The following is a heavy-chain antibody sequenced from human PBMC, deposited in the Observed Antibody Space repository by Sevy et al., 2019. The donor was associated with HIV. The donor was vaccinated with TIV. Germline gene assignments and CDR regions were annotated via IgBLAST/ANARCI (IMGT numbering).Heavy chain of an antibody. Sequence: GGSLRLSCAASGFSFSSYAMNWVRQAPGKGLEWVSAVSASGATTYYADSVKGRFTISRDNYRSTLYLEMDSLRADDRAVYYCAKDTSGIWGYFDYWGQGTLVTVSS. J-gene: IGHJ4*02. D-gene: IGHD2-2*01. CDR2: VSASGATT. CDR3: AKDTSGIWGYFDY. CDR1: GFSFSSYA. V-gene: IGHV3-23*01.